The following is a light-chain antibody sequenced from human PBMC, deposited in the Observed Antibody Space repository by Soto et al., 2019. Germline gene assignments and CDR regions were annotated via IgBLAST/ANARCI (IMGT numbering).Light chain of an antibody. CDR2: DTS. Sequence: EIVVTQSTTTLCGSPGECCTLSCSASQGIGDTLAWYQHKAGQTPRILIYDTSTRATGVPTRFSGSRSGAEFTLTISSLQPDDFATNSCHQSSRYWTSAQRTKVDI. J-gene: IGKJ1*01. CDR3: HQSSRYWT. CDR1: QGIGDT. V-gene: IGKV3-15*01.